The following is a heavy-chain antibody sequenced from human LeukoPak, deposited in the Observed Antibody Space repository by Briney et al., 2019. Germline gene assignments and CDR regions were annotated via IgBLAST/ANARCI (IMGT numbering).Heavy chain of an antibody. CDR3: ATNYHFWSGYLN. V-gene: IGHV3-48*01. CDR1: GFTFSSYN. Sequence: PGGSLRLSCAASGFTFSSYNMNWVRQSPGKGLEWVSYISSSSRTICYADSVKGRFTISRDNAKNSLYLQMSSLRAEDTAVYYCATNYHFWSGYLNWGQGTLVTVSS. CDR2: ISSSSRTI. D-gene: IGHD3-3*01. J-gene: IGHJ4*02.